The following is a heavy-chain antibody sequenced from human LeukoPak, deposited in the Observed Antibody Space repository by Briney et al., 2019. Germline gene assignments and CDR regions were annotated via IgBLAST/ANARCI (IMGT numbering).Heavy chain of an antibody. CDR3: ARRYYSGSGTGWHFDL. CDR1: GFTFSSYG. J-gene: IGHJ2*01. D-gene: IGHD3-10*01. V-gene: IGHV3-30*02. Sequence: GGSLRLSCAASGFTFSSYGMHWVRQAPGKGLEWVAFIRYDGSNKYYADSLKGRFTISRDNAKNSLYLQMNSLRAEDTAVYYCARRYYSGSGTGWHFDLWGRGTLVTVSS. CDR2: IRYDGSNK.